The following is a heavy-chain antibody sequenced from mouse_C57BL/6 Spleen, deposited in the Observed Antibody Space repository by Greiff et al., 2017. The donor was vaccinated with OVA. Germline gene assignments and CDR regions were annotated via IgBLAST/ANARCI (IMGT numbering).Heavy chain of an antibody. CDR3: AGYDYLYWYFDV. CDR1: GFSLTSYG. D-gene: IGHD2-4*01. CDR2: IWRGGST. Sequence: VKVQQSGPGLVQPSQSLSITCTVSGFSLTSYGVHWVRQSPGKGLEWLGVIWRGGSTDYNAAFMSRLSITKDNSKSQVFFKMNSLQADDTAIYYCAGYDYLYWYFDVWGTGTTVTVSS. V-gene: IGHV2-5*01. J-gene: IGHJ1*03.